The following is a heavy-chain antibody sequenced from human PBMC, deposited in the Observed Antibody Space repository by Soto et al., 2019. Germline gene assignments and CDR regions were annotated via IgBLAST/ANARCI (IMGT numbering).Heavy chain of an antibody. V-gene: IGHV3-30-3*01. CDR3: ARTTVVSGTPDFDY. Sequence: QVQLVESGGGVVPPGRSLRLSCAASGFTFSSFTMHWVRQAPGKGPEWVAVISYDDGDNKYYADSVQGRFTISRDNSKNTLYLQMNSLRPEDTAVYYCARTTVVSGTPDFDYWGQGTLVTVSS. J-gene: IGHJ4*02. D-gene: IGHD4-4*01. CDR2: ISYDDGDNK. CDR1: GFTFSSFT.